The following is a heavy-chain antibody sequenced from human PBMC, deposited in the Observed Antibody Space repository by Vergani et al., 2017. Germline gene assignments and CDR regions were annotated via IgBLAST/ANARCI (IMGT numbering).Heavy chain of an antibody. V-gene: IGHV4-34*01. Sequence: QVQLQQWGAGLLKPSETLSLTCAVYGGSFSGYYWSWIRKPPGKGLEWIGEINHSGSTNYNTSLKSRVIISVDTSKNKFSLKLSSVTAADTAVYYCARVNGGVWGSYRYTYYYYMDVWGKGTTVTVSS. CDR3: ARVNGGVWGSYRYTYYYYMDV. CDR2: INHSGST. D-gene: IGHD3-16*02. J-gene: IGHJ6*03. CDR1: GGSFSGYY.